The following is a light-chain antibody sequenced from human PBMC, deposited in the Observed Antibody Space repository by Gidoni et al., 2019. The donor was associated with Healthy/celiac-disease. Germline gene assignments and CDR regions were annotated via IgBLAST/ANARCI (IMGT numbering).Light chain of an antibody. J-gene: IGKJ3*01. Sequence: DIQMTQSPSSLSASVGDRVTITCRASQSISSYLNWYQQKPGKAPKLLIYAASSLQSGVPSSFSGSGSGTDFTLTISSLQPEDFATYYCQQSYSTPPGFTFGPGTKVDIK. CDR3: QQSYSTPPGFT. CDR2: AAS. V-gene: IGKV1-39*01. CDR1: QSISSY.